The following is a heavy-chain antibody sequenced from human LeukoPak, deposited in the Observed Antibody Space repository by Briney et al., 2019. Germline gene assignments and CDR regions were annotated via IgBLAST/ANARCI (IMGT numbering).Heavy chain of an antibody. D-gene: IGHD3/OR15-3a*01. J-gene: IGHJ5*02. CDR2: IYSGGST. CDR3: ARDRTLDP. V-gene: IGHV3-66*01. Sequence: GGSLRLCCAASGFTVSTNYMSWVRQAPGKGLEWVAVIYSGGSTYYADSVKGRFTISRDNSKNTLYLQMNSLRAEDTAVYYCARDRTLDPWGQGTLVTVSS. CDR1: GFTVSTNY.